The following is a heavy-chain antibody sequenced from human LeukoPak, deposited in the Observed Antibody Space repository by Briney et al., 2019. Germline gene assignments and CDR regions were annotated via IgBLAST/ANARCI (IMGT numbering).Heavy chain of an antibody. CDR1: GFTFSSYS. Sequence: PGGSLRLSCAASGFTFSSYSMNWVRQAPGKGLEWLSFISGSGTFIYYADSVRGRFTISRDSARNSLYLQMNSLRDEDTAVYFCARDDGLGYWGQGTLVTASS. J-gene: IGHJ4*02. D-gene: IGHD3-16*01. V-gene: IGHV3-48*02. CDR3: ARDDGLGY. CDR2: ISGSGTFI.